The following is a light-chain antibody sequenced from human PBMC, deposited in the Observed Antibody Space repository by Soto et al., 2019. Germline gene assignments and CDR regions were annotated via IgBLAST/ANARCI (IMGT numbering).Light chain of an antibody. V-gene: IGKV3-20*01. CDR1: QSVSSSY. CDR2: GAS. J-gene: IGKJ3*01. Sequence: EIVLTQSPGTQSLSPGERATLSRRVSQSVSSSYLAWYQQKPGQAPRLLIYGASSRATGIPDRFSGSGSGTDFTLTISRLEPEDFAVYYCQQYGSSLFTFGPGTKVDIK. CDR3: QQYGSSLFT.